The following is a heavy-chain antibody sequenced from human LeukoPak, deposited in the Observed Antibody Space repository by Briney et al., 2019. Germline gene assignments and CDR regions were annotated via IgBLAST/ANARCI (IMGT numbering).Heavy chain of an antibody. CDR1: GYTFTGYF. CDR3: ARDNLAAAGCYFDN. V-gene: IGHV1-2*02. D-gene: IGHD6-13*01. J-gene: IGHJ4*02. CDR2: INPNSGGT. Sequence: SSVTRFCKASGYTFTGYFMHWVRQAPGQGLEWMGWINPNSGGTKYAQKFQGRVTMTSDTSISTAYMELSRLRSDDTAVYYCARDNLAAAGCYFDNSAQGTLVTVSS.